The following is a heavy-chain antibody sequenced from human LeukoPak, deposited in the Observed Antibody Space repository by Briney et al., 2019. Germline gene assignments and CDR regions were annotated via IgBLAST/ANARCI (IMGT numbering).Heavy chain of an antibody. Sequence: SETLSLTCTVSGGSISSYYWSWIRQPPGKGLEWIGYIYYSGSTNYNPSLKSRVTMSVDTSKNQFSLKLSSVTAADTAVYYCARTPTVTTLGWFDPWGQGTLVTVSS. CDR1: GGSISSYY. CDR3: ARTPTVTTLGWFDP. D-gene: IGHD4-17*01. V-gene: IGHV4-59*12. J-gene: IGHJ5*02. CDR2: IYYSGST.